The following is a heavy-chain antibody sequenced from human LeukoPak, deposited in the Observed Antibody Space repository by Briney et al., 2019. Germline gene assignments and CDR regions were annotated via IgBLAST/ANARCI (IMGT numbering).Heavy chain of an antibody. V-gene: IGHV1-2*06. CDR1: GYTFTGYY. CDR2: INPNSCGT. D-gene: IGHD3-22*01. J-gene: IGHJ4*02. Sequence: AAVTVSCEASGYTFTGYYMHWVRQAPGQGLEWMGRINPNSCGTNHAQKFQGRVTMTRDTSISTAYMELSRLRSDDTAVYYCARAHDSSPLLKDYWGQGTLVTVSS. CDR3: ARAHDSSPLLKDY.